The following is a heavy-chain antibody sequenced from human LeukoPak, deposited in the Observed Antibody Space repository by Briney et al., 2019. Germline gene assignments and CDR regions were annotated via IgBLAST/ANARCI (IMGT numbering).Heavy chain of an antibody. CDR2: IYYSGST. Sequence: SETLSLTCTVSGGSISSGDYYWSWIRPPPGKGLEWIGYIYYSGSTYYNPSLKSRVTISVDTSKNQFSLKLSSVTAADTAVYYCARVFLPYWYFDLWGRGTLVTVSS. V-gene: IGHV4-30-4*01. CDR3: ARVFLPYWYFDL. CDR1: GGSISSGDYY. J-gene: IGHJ2*01.